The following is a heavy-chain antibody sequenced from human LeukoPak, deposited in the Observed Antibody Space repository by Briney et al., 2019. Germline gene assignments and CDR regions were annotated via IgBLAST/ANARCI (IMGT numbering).Heavy chain of an antibody. J-gene: IGHJ4*02. V-gene: IGHV1-2*02. CDR2: INPKSGGI. Sequence: ASVKVSCKASGYTFTDFYMHWVRQAPGQGLEWMGWINPKSGGINYAQKFQDRVTMTRDTSISTAYMELSRLKSDDTAVYYCARVTFGGVVFPYWGQGTPVTVSS. D-gene: IGHD3-16*01. CDR1: GYTFTDFY. CDR3: ARVTFGGVVFPY.